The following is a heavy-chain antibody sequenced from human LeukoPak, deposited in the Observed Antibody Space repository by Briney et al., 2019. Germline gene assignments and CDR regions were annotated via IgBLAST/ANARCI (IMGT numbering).Heavy chain of an antibody. CDR2: INAGNGNT. Sequence: GASVKVSCTASGYTFTSYAMHWVRQAPGQRLEWMGWINAGNGNTKYSQKFQGRVTITRDTSASTAYMELSSLRSEDTAVYYCARGSIAARGYFDYWGQGTLATVSS. D-gene: IGHD6-6*01. V-gene: IGHV1-3*01. J-gene: IGHJ4*02. CDR1: GYTFTSYA. CDR3: ARGSIAARGYFDY.